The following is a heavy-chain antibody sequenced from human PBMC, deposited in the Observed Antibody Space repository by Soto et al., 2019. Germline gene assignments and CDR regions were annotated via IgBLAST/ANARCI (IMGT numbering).Heavy chain of an antibody. D-gene: IGHD2-8*01. CDR2: TYYRSKWYN. V-gene: IGHV6-1*01. CDR1: GDSVSTNSAT. J-gene: IGHJ5*01. CDR3: SRLIGQNLLYS. Sequence: SQTLSLTCASSGDSVSTNSATWDWIRQSPSRGLEWLGRTYYRSKWYNDYAVSVKGRITINPDTSNNQFSLQLNSVTPDDTAVYFCSRLIGQNLLYSSARRTLVLVSS.